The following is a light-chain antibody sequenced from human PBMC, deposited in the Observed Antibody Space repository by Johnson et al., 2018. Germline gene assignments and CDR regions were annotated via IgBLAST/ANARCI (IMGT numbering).Light chain of an antibody. Sequence: QSVLTQPPSVSAAPGQKVTISCSGSSSNIGNNYVSWYQQLPGTAPKLLIYENNKRPSGIPDRLSGSKSGTSATLGITGRQTGDEAEYYCGTWDSSLSAGNVFGTGTKVTVL. V-gene: IGLV1-51*02. CDR1: SSNIGNNY. CDR3: GTWDSSLSAGNV. J-gene: IGLJ1*01. CDR2: ENN.